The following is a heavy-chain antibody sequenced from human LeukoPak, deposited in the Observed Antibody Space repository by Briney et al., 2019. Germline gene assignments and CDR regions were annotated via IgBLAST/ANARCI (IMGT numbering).Heavy chain of an antibody. J-gene: IGHJ4*02. Sequence: GGAVRLSCAACGLTLRSNYMSWVGQAPGKGRELVSLIYTDGRTYYAASVKARFTISRDNSKNTLYLQMNSLRAEDTAVYYCAGSTTLYYFDYWGQGTLVTVSS. CDR3: AGSTTLYYFDY. D-gene: IGHD2/OR15-2a*01. CDR2: IYTDGRT. V-gene: IGHV3-53*01. CDR1: GLTLRSNY.